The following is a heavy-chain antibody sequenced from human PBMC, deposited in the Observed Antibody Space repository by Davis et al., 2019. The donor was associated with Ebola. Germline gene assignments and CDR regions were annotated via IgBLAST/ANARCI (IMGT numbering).Heavy chain of an antibody. CDR1: GYTFASYD. D-gene: IGHD3-22*01. CDR3: ARSDDSSGYYFYYYYYGMDV. CDR2: MNPNSGNT. Sequence: ASVKVSCKASGYTFASYDINWVRQATGQGLEWMGWMNPNSGNTGYAQKFQGRVTITRNTSISTAYMVLSSLRSEDTAVYYCARSDDSSGYYFYYYYYGMDVWGQGTTVTVSS. J-gene: IGHJ6*02. V-gene: IGHV1-8*03.